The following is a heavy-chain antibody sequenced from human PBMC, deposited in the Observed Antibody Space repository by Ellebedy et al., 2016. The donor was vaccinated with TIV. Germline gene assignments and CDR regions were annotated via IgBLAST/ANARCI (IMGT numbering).Heavy chain of an antibody. D-gene: IGHD5-18*01. CDR2: IYSGGST. CDR1: GFTVSSNY. CDR3: ARDTAMAADY. V-gene: IGHV3-66*01. Sequence: GESLKISCAASGFTVSSNYMSWVRQAPGKGLECVSVIYSGGSTYYADSVKGRFTIPRDNSKNTLYLQMNSLRAEDTAVYYCARDTAMAADYWGQGTLVTVSA. J-gene: IGHJ4*02.